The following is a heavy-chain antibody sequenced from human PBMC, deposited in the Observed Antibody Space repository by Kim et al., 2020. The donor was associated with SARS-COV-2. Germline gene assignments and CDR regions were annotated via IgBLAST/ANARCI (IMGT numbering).Heavy chain of an antibody. CDR3: ARGQYSSSGGIAFDI. CDR1: GFTFSSYA. J-gene: IGHJ3*02. V-gene: IGHV3-64*01. Sequence: GGSLRLSCAASGFTFSSYAMHWVRQAPGKGLEYVSAISSNGCSTYYANSVKGRFTISRDNSKNTLYLQMGSLRAEDMAVYYCARGQYSSSGGIAFDIWGQGTMVTVSS. D-gene: IGHD6-13*01. CDR2: ISSNGCST.